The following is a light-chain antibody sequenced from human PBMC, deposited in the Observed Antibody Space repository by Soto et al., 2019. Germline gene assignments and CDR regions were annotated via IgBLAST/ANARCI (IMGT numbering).Light chain of an antibody. CDR1: SSNFGAGYD. J-gene: IGLJ2*01. CDR3: QAYDGRLSRVL. CDR2: NNN. Sequence: QSVLTQPPSVSGAPGQRVTISCTGSSSNFGAGYDVHWYQQFPGTAPKLLIYNNNNRPSGVPDRFSGSKSGTSASLAITGLQAEDEADYYCQAYDGRLSRVLFGGGPKLTVL. V-gene: IGLV1-40*01.